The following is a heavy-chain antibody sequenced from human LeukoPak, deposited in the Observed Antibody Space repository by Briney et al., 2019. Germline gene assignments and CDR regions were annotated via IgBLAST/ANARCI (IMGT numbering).Heavy chain of an antibody. J-gene: IGHJ4*02. V-gene: IGHV3-11*01. D-gene: IGHD3-22*01. CDR1: GFTFSDYY. Sequence: GGSLRLSCAVSGFTFSDYYMSWIRQAPGKGLEWVSYISSSGSAIYYADSVEGRFTISRDNAKNSLYLQMNSLRAEDTAVYYCATLKGAYDYDRLDYWGQGTLVTVSS. CDR3: ATLKGAYDYDRLDY. CDR2: ISSSGSAI.